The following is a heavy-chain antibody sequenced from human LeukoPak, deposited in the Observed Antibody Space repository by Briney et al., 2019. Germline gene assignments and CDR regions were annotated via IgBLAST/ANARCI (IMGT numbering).Heavy chain of an antibody. CDR3: ARVGYDSSGYYPNFDY. Sequence: PSETLSLTCTVSGGSISSGGYYWRWIRQHPGKGLEWIGYIYYSGSTYYNPSLQSRVTISVDTSKNQFSLKLSSVTAADTAVYYCARVGYDSSGYYPNFDYWGQGTLVTVSS. D-gene: IGHD3-22*01. V-gene: IGHV4-31*03. CDR2: IYYSGST. CDR1: GGSISSGGYY. J-gene: IGHJ4*02.